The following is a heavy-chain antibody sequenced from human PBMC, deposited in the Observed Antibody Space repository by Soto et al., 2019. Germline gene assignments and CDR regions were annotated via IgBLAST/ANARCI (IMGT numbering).Heavy chain of an antibody. V-gene: IGHV1-3*01. CDR2: INAGNGNT. J-gene: IGHJ6*02. Sequence: ASVKVSCKASGYTFTSYGIHWVRQAPGQRLEWTGWINAGNGNTKYSEKFQGRVTITRDTSASTDYLELSSLRSEDTAVYYCARDPNDSSAYYHHYYYGMDVWGQGTTVIVSS. D-gene: IGHD3-22*01. CDR1: GYTFTSYG. CDR3: ARDPNDSSAYYHHYYYGMDV.